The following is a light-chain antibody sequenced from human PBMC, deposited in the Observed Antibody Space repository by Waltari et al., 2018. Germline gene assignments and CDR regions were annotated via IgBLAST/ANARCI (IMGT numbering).Light chain of an antibody. CDR2: KNN. J-gene: IGLJ3*02. V-gene: IGLV1-47*01. CDR3: AAWDDSLSGRV. Sequence: QSVLTQPPSASGTPGQGVIISCSGSNSNIGSHNLYWYQHLPGTAPKLLIYKNNRRPSGVPELFSGSKSGTSASLAISGLRSEDEADYYCAAWDDSLSGRVFGGGTKLTVL. CDR1: NSNIGSHN.